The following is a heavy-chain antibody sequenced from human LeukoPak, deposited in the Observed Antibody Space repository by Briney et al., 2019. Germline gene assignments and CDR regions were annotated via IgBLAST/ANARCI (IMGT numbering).Heavy chain of an antibody. J-gene: IGHJ4*02. V-gene: IGHV4-59*01. CDR3: ARFPTNDYGDYYFDY. Sequence: SETLSLTCTVSGGSISSYYWSLIRQPPGKGLEWIGYIYYSGSTNYNPSLKSRVTISVDTSKNQFSLKLSSVTAADTAVYYCARFPTNDYGDYYFDYWGQGTLVTVSS. CDR1: GGSISSYY. CDR2: IYYSGST. D-gene: IGHD4-17*01.